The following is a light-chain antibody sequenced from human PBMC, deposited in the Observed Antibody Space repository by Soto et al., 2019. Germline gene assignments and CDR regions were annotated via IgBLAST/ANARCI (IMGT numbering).Light chain of an antibody. V-gene: IGLV2-11*01. CDR1: SSDVGGYNY. CDR3: CSYADTYLFV. Sequence: QSALTQPRSVSGSPGQSVTLSCTGTSSDVGGYNYVSWYQHHPGKAPKLMIYDVTRRPSGVPDRFSGSKSGNTASLTISGLQAEDEADYYCCSYADTYLFVFGTGTKLTVL. CDR2: DVT. J-gene: IGLJ1*01.